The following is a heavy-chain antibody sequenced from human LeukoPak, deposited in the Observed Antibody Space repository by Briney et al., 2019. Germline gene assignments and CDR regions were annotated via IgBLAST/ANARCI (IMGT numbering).Heavy chain of an antibody. CDR2: IYYSGST. Sequence: SETLSLTCTVSGGSISSGDYYWSWIRQPPGKGLEWIGYIYYSGSTYYNPSLKSQVTISVDTSKNQFSLKLSSVTAADTAVYYCARDISIVVVPADEGEFDYWGQGTLVTVSS. D-gene: IGHD2-2*01. CDR1: GGSISSGDYY. V-gene: IGHV4-30-4*01. J-gene: IGHJ4*02. CDR3: ARDISIVVVPADEGEFDY.